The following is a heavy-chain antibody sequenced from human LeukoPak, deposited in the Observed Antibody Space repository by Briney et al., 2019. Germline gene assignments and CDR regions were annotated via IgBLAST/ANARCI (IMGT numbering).Heavy chain of an antibody. J-gene: IGHJ5*02. CDR1: GYTFTGYY. V-gene: IGHV1-2*02. D-gene: IGHD1-26*01. CDR2: INPNSGGT. CDR3: ARDGSGSGANKEWFDP. Sequence: ASVKVSCKASGYTFTGYYMHWVRQAPVHRLEWMGWINPNSGGTNYAQKFQGRVTMTRATSISTAYMELSRLRSDDTAVYYCARDGSGSGANKEWFDPWGQGTLVTVSS.